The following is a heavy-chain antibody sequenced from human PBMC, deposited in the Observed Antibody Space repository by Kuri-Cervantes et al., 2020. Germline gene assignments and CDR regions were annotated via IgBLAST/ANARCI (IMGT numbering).Heavy chain of an antibody. Sequence: GGSLRLSCAASGFTFSSYWMSWVRQAPGKGLEWVANIKQDGSEKYYVDSVKGRSTISRDNAKNSLYLQMNSLRAEDTAVYYCAREVGEETRDMYYFDYWGQGTLVTVSS. CDR3: AREVGEETRDMYYFDY. V-gene: IGHV3-7*01. D-gene: IGHD3-10*01. CDR2: IKQDGSEK. J-gene: IGHJ4*02. CDR1: GFTFSSYW.